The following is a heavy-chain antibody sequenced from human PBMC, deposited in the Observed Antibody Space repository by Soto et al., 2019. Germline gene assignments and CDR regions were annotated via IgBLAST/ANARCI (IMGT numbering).Heavy chain of an antibody. CDR2: IYYSGST. CDR1: GGSISSYY. V-gene: IGHV4-59*01. Sequence: QVQLQESGPGLVKPSETLSLTCTVSGGSISSYYWSWIRQPPGKGLEWIGYIYYSGSTNYNPSLKSRVTISVDTSKHQFSLNLSSVTAADTAAYYCAAHSWYSTAYYFDYWGQGTLDTVSS. J-gene: IGHJ4*02. CDR3: AAHSWYSTAYYFDY. D-gene: IGHD2-15*01.